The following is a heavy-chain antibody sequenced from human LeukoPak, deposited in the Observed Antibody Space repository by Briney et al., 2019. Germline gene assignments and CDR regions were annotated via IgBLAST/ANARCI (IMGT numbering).Heavy chain of an antibody. J-gene: IGHJ4*02. D-gene: IGHD2-2*01. Sequence: PGGSLRLSRAASGFTFSSYAMSWVRQAPGKGLEWVSAINGSGGSTYYADSVKGRFTISRDNSKNTLYLQMNSLRAEDTAVYYCAKGTVVPAAPIDYWGQGTLVTVSS. CDR3: AKGTVVPAAPIDY. CDR1: GFTFSSYA. V-gene: IGHV3-23*01. CDR2: INGSGGST.